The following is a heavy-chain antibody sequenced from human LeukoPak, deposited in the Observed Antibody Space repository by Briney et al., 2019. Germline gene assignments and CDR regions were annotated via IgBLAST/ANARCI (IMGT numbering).Heavy chain of an antibody. V-gene: IGHV3-53*04. D-gene: IGHD6-13*01. CDR1: EFTVSSNY. Sequence: GGSLRLSCASSEFTVSSNYMSWVRQAPGKGLEWVSVIYSGGSTYYADSVKGRFTISRHNSKNTLYLQMNSLRAEDTAVYYCARGDIAAAGIYYFDYWGQGTPVTVSS. J-gene: IGHJ4*02. CDR3: ARGDIAAAGIYYFDY. CDR2: IYSGGST.